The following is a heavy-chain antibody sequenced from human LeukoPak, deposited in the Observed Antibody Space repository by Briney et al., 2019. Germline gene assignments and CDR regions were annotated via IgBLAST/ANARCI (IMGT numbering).Heavy chain of an antibody. Sequence: GGSLRLSCAASGFSVSSDYMRWVRQAPGKGLEWVSIIYSGGSTYYADSVKGRFTISRANSKNTVYLQMKSLRAEDTAVYYCATGDPGFAWGQGTLVTASS. J-gene: IGHJ5*02. CDR1: GFSVSSDY. CDR2: IYSGGST. CDR3: ATGDPGFA. V-gene: IGHV3-66*01. D-gene: IGHD3-10*01.